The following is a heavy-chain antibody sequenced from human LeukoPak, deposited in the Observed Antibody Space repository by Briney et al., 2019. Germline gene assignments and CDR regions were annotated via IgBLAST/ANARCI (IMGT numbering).Heavy chain of an antibody. V-gene: IGHV3-48*01. Sequence: PGGSLRLSCAASGFNFIGYSMNWVRQAPGKGLEWISYIGISSGNTKYADSVKGRFTISRDKARNSLCLQMNSLRVEDTAVYYCARDHRYAFDNWGHGTLVTVSS. CDR1: GFNFIGYS. CDR3: ARDHRYAFDN. CDR2: IGISSGNT. D-gene: IGHD5-12*01. J-gene: IGHJ4*01.